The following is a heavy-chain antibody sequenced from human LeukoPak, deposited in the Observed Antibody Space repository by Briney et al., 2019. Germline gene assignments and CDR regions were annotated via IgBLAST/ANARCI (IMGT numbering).Heavy chain of an antibody. CDR2: ISSSGSTI. Sequence: PGGSLRLSCAASGFTFSSYEMNWVRQAPGKGLEWVSYISSSGSTIYYADSVKGRFTISRDNSKNTLYLQMNSLRAEDTAVYYCAKDRGIEYSSSSRAFDIWGQGTMVTVSS. J-gene: IGHJ3*02. V-gene: IGHV3-48*03. CDR3: AKDRGIEYSSSSRAFDI. D-gene: IGHD6-6*01. CDR1: GFTFSSYE.